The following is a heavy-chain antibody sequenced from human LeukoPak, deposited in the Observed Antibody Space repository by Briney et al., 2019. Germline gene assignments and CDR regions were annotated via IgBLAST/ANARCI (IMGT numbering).Heavy chain of an antibody. CDR3: ASYPRGGGEWLFHEFDY. Sequence: ASVKVSCKASGYTFTSYDINWVRQATGQGLEWMGWMNPNSGNTGYAQKFQGRVTMTRNTSISTASMELSSLRSEDTAVYYCASYPRGGGEWLFHEFDYWGQGTLVTVSS. CDR2: MNPNSGNT. CDR1: GYTFTSYD. J-gene: IGHJ4*02. V-gene: IGHV1-8*01. D-gene: IGHD3-3*01.